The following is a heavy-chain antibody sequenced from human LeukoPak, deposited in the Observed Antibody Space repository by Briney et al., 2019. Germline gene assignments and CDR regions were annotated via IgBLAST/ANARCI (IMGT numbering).Heavy chain of an antibody. D-gene: IGHD1-26*01. J-gene: IGHJ4*02. Sequence: PGGSLRLSCAASGFTFSSYGMSWVRQAPGKGLEWVSAISGSGGSTYYAASVRGRFTISRDNAKNSLYLQMNSLRAEDTALYYCARGRYSGSYLLDYWGQGTLVTVSS. CDR3: ARGRYSGSYLLDY. V-gene: IGHV3-23*01. CDR1: GFTFSSYG. CDR2: ISGSGGST.